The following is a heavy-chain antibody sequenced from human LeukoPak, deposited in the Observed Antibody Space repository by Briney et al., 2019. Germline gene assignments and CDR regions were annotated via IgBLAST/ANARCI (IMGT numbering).Heavy chain of an antibody. CDR2: ISYDGSNK. J-gene: IGHJ4*02. CDR1: GFTFSSYA. V-gene: IGHV3-30*01. D-gene: IGHD1-26*01. Sequence: GRSLRLSCAASGFTFSSYAMHWFRQAPGKGLEWVAVISYDGSNKYYADSVKGRFTISRDNSKNTLYLQMNSLRAEDTAVYYCARDHLVGATYFDYWGQGTLVTVSS. CDR3: ARDHLVGATYFDY.